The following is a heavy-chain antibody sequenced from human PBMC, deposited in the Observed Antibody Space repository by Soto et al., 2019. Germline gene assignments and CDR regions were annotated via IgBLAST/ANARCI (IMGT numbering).Heavy chain of an antibody. CDR1: GFTFGNFW. J-gene: IGHJ5*02. CDR3: AQLPWEAVAS. D-gene: IGHD1-26*01. CDR2: IGPDGTDI. V-gene: IGHV3-74*03. Sequence: GGSLRLSCSVSGFTFGNFWIHWDRQAPGEGMEWVAHIGPDGTDIVYADSVKSRVIISRDDARNTVYLQMNSLEAEDTSVYYCAQLPWEAVASWGQGTLVTVSS.